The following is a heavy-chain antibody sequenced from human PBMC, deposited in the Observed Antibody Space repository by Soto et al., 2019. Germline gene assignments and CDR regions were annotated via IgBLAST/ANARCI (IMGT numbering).Heavy chain of an antibody. CDR3: ATTLLRLFNWFDP. CDR1: GGSISSSTYY. Sequence: SETLSLTCTVSGGSISSSTYYWGWIRQPPGKGLEWIGSIYSSGTAYYNPSLRSRVTLSVDTSKNQFSLKLSSVTAADTAVYYCATTLLRLFNWFDPWGQGTLVTVSS. D-gene: IGHD3-3*01. V-gene: IGHV4-39*01. J-gene: IGHJ5*02. CDR2: IYSSGTA.